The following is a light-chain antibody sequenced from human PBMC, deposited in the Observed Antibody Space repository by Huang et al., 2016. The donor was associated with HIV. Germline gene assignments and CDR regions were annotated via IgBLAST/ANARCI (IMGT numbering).Light chain of an antibody. J-gene: IGKJ4*01. CDR1: QSVSAY. CDR3: QQRSDWPLT. V-gene: IGKV3-11*01. Sequence: EIVLTQSPATLSLSPGERATLSCRASQSVSAYLAWYQQKPGQAPRLLIYGASNRATGSPARVSGRGSGTDFTLTISSLEPEDFAVYYCQQRSDWPLTFGGGTKVEIK. CDR2: GAS.